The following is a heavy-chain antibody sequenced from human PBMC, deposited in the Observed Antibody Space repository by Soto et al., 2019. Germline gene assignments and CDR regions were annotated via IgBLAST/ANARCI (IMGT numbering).Heavy chain of an antibody. CDR3: ARDWQYYYDSSGYSPNHDAFDI. CDR2: ISAYNGNT. CDR1: GYTFTSYG. D-gene: IGHD3-22*01. Sequence: ASVKVSCKASGYTFTSYGISWVRQATGQGLEWMGWISAYNGNTNYAQKLQGRVTMTTDTSTSTAYMELRSLRSDDTAVYYCARDWQYYYDSSGYSPNHDAFDIWGQGTMVTVSS. J-gene: IGHJ3*02. V-gene: IGHV1-18*01.